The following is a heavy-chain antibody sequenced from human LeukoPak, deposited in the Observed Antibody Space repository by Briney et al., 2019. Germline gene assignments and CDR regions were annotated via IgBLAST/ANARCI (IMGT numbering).Heavy chain of an antibody. CDR2: IYPGDSDT. J-gene: IGHJ3*02. D-gene: IGHD1-26*01. CDR1: GYIFTSYW. CDR3: PGIGGTLAFDI. Sequence: GESLKISCKGSGYIFTSYWIGWVRQMPGKGLEWMGIIYPGDSDTRYSPSFRGQVSISADKSISTAYLQWSSLKASYTAIYSWPGIGGTLAFDIGGQGTMVTVS. V-gene: IGHV5-51*01.